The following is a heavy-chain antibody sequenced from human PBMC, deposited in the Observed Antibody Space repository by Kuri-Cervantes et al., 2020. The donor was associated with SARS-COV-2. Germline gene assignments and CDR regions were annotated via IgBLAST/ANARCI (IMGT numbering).Heavy chain of an antibody. V-gene: IGHV4-34*01. D-gene: IGHD6-19*01. CDR2: INHSGTS. J-gene: IGHJ4*02. CDR3: ARGASWQWLVRGFDY. CDR1: TGSFSGHY. Sequence: SETLSLTCAVYTGSFSGHYWNWIRQSPGKGLEWIGEINHSGTSNHNPSLKSRVTMSVDTSKNQFSLKLSSVTAADTAVYYCARGASWQWLVRGFDYWGQGTLVTVSS.